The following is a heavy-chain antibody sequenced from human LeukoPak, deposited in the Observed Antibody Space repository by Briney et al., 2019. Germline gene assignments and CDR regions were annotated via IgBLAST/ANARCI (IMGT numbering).Heavy chain of an antibody. V-gene: IGHV1-18*01. D-gene: IGHD3-22*01. CDR3: ARGRGDDSSGYFDY. Sequence: ASVKVSCKASGYTFTSYGISWVRQASGQGLEWMGWISAYNGNTNYAQKLQGRVTMTTDTSTSTAYMELRSLRSDDTAVYYCARGRGDDSSGYFDYWGQGTLVTVSS. CDR2: ISAYNGNT. CDR1: GYTFTSYG. J-gene: IGHJ4*02.